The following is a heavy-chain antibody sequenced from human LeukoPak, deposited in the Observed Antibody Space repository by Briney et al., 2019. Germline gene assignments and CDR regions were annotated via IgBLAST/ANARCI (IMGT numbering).Heavy chain of an antibody. J-gene: IGHJ5*02. CDR2: ISIDSTTI. CDR3: ARDVGYRSWFDP. CDR1: GFSFTTYS. D-gene: IGHD5-18*01. Sequence: GGSLRLSCVASGFSFTTYSMHWVRQAPGKGLEWVSYISIDSTTIYYAASAKGRFTISRDNVKNSLYLQMNSLTAEDTAMYYCARDVGYRSWFDPWGQGTLVTVSS. V-gene: IGHV3-48*01.